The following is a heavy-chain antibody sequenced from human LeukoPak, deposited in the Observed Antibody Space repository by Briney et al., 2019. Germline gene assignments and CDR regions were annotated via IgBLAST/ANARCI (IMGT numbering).Heavy chain of an antibody. D-gene: IGHD3-22*01. Sequence: ASVKVSCKASGGTFSSYAISWVRQAPGQGLEWMGWISAYNGNTNYAQKLQGRVTMTTDTSTSTAYMELRSLRSDDTAVYYCARAPDYYYDSSGPHFDYWGQGTLVTVSS. CDR1: GGTFSSYA. CDR3: ARAPDYYYDSSGPHFDY. CDR2: ISAYNGNT. J-gene: IGHJ4*02. V-gene: IGHV1-18*01.